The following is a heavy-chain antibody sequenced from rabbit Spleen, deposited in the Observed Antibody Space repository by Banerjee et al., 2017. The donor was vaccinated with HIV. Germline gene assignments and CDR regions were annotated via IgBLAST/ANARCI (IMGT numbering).Heavy chain of an antibody. V-gene: IGHV1S45*01. CDR1: GFSFSSSYW. J-gene: IGHJ4*01. Sequence: EESGGGLVQPEGSLTLTCTASGFSFSSSYWICWVRQAPGKGLEWIACINIVTGKSVYASWAEGRFIMSRTSSTTVTLQMTSLTAADTATYFCARRAGDAGSGYPYNLWGPGTLVTVS. D-gene: IGHD4-2*01. CDR2: INIVTGKS. CDR3: ARRAGDAGSGYPYNL.